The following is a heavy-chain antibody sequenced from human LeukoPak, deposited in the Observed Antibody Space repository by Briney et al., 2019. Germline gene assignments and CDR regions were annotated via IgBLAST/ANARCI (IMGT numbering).Heavy chain of an antibody. V-gene: IGHV4-4*02. D-gene: IGHD5-12*01. CDR1: GGSISSTNW. J-gene: IGHJ4*02. CDR2: IYHSGST. Sequence: PSETLSLTCAVSGGSISSTNWWIWVRQPPGKGLEWIGEIYHSGSTNYNPSLKSRVSISVDKSKNQFSLNLSSVTAADTAVYYCAREYTGSDYLDYWGPGTLVTVSS. CDR3: AREYTGSDYLDY.